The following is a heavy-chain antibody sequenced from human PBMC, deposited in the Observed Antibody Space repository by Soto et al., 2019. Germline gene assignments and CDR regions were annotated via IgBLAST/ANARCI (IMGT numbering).Heavy chain of an antibody. CDR1: GFTFSDYY. CDR2: ISGSGGST. D-gene: IGHD2-15*01. J-gene: IGHJ1*01. V-gene: IGHV3-11*01. Sequence: GGSLRLSCAASGFTFSDYYMSWIRQAPGKGLEWVSYISGSGGSTYYADSVKGRFTISRDNSKNTLYLQMNSLRAEDTAVYYCARSPAVVAATPAEYFQHWGQGTLVTVSS. CDR3: ARSPAVVAATPAEYFQH.